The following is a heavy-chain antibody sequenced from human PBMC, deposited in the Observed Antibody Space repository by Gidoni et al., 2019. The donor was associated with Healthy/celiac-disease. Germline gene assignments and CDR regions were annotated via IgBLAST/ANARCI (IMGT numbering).Heavy chain of an antibody. J-gene: IGHJ6*02. Sequence: EVQLLESGGGLVQPGGSLRLSCAASGFTFSSYAMSWLRQAPGKGLEWVSAISGSGGSTYYADSVKGRFTISRDNSKNTLYLQMNSLRAEDTAVYYCANTDIVVVPAAMRGLDYSNYEDYYGMDVWGQGTTVTVSS. CDR3: ANTDIVVVPAAMRGLDYSNYEDYYGMDV. CDR2: ISGSGGST. D-gene: IGHD2-2*01. CDR1: GFTFSSYA. V-gene: IGHV3-23*01.